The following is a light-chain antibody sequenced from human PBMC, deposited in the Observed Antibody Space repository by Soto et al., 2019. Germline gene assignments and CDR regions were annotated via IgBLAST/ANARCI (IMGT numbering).Light chain of an antibody. CDR1: ESVHSN. J-gene: IGKJ3*01. V-gene: IGKV3-15*01. CDR3: QHYSNWPPT. Sequence: EMVMTQSPATLSVSPGERVTLSCRASESVHSNLAWYQQKPGQGPSLLIYYASTRVTGVPGRFSGSGSGTEFPLTISSLQSEDFGVYYCQHYSNWPPTFGPGTKVEIK. CDR2: YAS.